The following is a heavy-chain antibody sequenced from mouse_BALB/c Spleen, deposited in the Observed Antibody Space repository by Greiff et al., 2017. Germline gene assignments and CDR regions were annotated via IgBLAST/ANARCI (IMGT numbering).Heavy chain of an antibody. CDR3: ARDPPYSYYAMDY. V-gene: IGHV7-3*02. J-gene: IGHJ4*01. CDR1: GFTFTDYY. CDR2: IRNKANGYTT. Sequence: EVHLVESGGGLVQPGGSLRLSCATSGFTFTDYYMSWVRQPPGKALEWLGFIRNKANGYTTEYSASVKGRFTISRDNSQSILYLQMNTLRAEDSATYYCARDPPYSYYAMDYWGQGTSVTVSS. D-gene: IGHD1-1*01.